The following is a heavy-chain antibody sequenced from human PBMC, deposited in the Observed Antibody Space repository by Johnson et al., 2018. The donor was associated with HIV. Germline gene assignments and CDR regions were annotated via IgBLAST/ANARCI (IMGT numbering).Heavy chain of an antibody. CDR3: ARDHRAYCGGDCYSDAFDI. J-gene: IGHJ3*02. Sequence: QVQLVESGGGVVQPGRSLRLSCAASGFTFSSYAMHWVRQAPGKGLEWVAVISYDGSNKYYADSVKGRFTISRDNSKDTLYLQMHSLRPEDTAVYYCARDHRAYCGGDCYSDAFDIWGQGTMVTVSS. V-gene: IGHV3-30*04. CDR2: ISYDGSNK. CDR1: GFTFSSYA. D-gene: IGHD2-21*02.